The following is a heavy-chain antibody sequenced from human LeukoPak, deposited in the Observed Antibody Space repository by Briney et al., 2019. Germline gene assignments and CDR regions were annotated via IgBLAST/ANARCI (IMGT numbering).Heavy chain of an antibody. CDR2: LYSGGSI. V-gene: IGHV3-53*01. J-gene: IGHJ3*02. CDR3: ARGWGFHRDSFDI. D-gene: IGHD3-16*01. CDR1: GFTVSTNY. Sequence: EGSLRLSCAASGFTVSTNYMSWVRQAPGKGLEWVSILYSGGSIYYADSVKGRFTISRDNSKNTVYLQLNSLRVEDTAMYYCARGWGFHRDSFDIWGQGTMVTVSS.